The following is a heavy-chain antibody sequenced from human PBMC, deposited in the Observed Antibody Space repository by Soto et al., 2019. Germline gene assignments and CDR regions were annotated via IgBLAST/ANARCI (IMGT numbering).Heavy chain of an antibody. Sequence: EVQLVESGGGLVQPGGSLRLSCAASGFSFTDHYMDWVRQAPGKGLEWVGRIRNRANGYTTEYAASVKGRFTFSRDDSENSMSLQMNSLKSEDTAVYYCARVIRVSSREKWGLDYWGQGTLVTVSS. J-gene: IGHJ4*02. CDR3: ARVIRVSSREKWGLDY. V-gene: IGHV3-72*01. CDR2: IRNRANGYTT. CDR1: GFSFTDHY. D-gene: IGHD6-13*01.